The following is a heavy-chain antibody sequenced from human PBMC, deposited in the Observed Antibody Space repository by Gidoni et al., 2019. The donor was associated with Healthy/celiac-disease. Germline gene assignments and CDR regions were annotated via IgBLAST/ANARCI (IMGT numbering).Heavy chain of an antibody. CDR3: ARGRTVEPYYDFWSGQYRSKYYYYYYMDV. Sequence: QVQLQQWGAGLLKPSETRSLTRAVSGGSFSGYYWSWSRQPPGKGLEWIGESNHSGSTNSNPSLKSRVTISVDTSKNQVSLKLSSVTAADTAVYYCARGRTVEPYYDFWSGQYRSKYYYYYYMDVWGKGTTVTVSS. J-gene: IGHJ6*03. CDR1: GGSFSGYY. V-gene: IGHV4-34*01. D-gene: IGHD3-3*01. CDR2: SNHSGST.